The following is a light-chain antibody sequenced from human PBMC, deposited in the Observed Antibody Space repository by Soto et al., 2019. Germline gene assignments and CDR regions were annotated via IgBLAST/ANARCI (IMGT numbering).Light chain of an antibody. J-gene: IGKJ4*01. CDR3: PQTYSSPLT. CDR1: QSITTY. V-gene: IGKV1-39*01. Sequence: DIQMTQSPSSLSASVGDRVTITCRASQSITTYLNWYRQKPGKAPKLLIYAASSLQSGVPSRFTGSGSETEFTLSISSLQHEYFATYLRPQTYSSPLTFGLGSKVHIK. CDR2: AAS.